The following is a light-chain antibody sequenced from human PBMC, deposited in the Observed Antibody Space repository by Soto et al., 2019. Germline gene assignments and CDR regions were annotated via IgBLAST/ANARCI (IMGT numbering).Light chain of an antibody. V-gene: IGLV2-23*02. J-gene: IGLJ2*01. CDR3: CSYAGTSTLV. Sequence: QSALTQPASVSGSPGQSITISCTGTSSDVGSYDLVSWYQQHPGKAPKLMIYEVRKRPSGLSNRFSGSKSGNTASLTISGLQAEDGADYYCCSYAGTSTLVFGRGTKVTVL. CDR2: EVR. CDR1: SSDVGSYDL.